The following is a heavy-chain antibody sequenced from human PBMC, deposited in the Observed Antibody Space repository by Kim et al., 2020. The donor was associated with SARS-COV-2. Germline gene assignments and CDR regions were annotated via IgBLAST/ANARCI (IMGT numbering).Heavy chain of an antibody. CDR3: AREGSRYYDSSGYYYEPNFDY. J-gene: IGHJ4*02. CDR2: IIPIFGTA. V-gene: IGHV1-69*13. D-gene: IGHD3-22*01. CDR1: GGTFSSYA. Sequence: SVKVSCKASGGTFSSYAISWVRQAPGQGLEWMGGIIPIFGTANYAQKFQGRVTITADESTSTAYMELSSLRSEDTAVYYCAREGSRYYDSSGYYYEPNFDYWVQGTLVTVSS.